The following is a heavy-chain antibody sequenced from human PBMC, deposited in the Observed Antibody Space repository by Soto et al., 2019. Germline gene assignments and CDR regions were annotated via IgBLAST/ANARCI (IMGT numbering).Heavy chain of an antibody. J-gene: IGHJ4*02. V-gene: IGHV2-5*02. Sequence: QITLNESGPTLVKPTQTLTLTCTFSGFSLTTSGVGVGGIRQSPGKAPEWLALIYWDDDKRYSPSLKSRLTIPKDPPKTQVVLTMANLDPADTATYYCAHRVLRTVFGLVTTTAIYFDFWGQGTPVAVSS. CDR2: IYWDDDK. CDR1: GFSLTTSGVG. D-gene: IGHD3-3*01. CDR3: AHRVLRTVFGLVTTTAIYFDF.